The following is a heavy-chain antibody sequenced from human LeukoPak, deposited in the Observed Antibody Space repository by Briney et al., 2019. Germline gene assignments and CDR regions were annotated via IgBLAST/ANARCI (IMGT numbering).Heavy chain of an antibody. V-gene: IGHV3-21*01. D-gene: IGHD1-1*01. CDR2: ISGLSTYI. CDR3: ATLKQLELLVLET. Sequence: PGGSLRLSCAASGFSFSSYTMNWVRQAPGKGLEWVSSISGLSTYISYADSVKGRFTISRDNAKNSLFLHMKSLSAEDTALYYCATLKQLELLVLETWGQGTMVTVSS. J-gene: IGHJ3*02. CDR1: GFSFSSYT.